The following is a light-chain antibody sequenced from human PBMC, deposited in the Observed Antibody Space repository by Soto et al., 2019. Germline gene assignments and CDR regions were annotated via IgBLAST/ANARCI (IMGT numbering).Light chain of an antibody. J-gene: IGKJ2*01. CDR3: QHLAGT. CDR2: SAS. V-gene: IGKV1-9*01. CDR1: QDITNY. Sequence: QLTQSPSSLSASIGDRVTITCRASQDITNYLAWYQQQPGKAPKLLIYSASTLHSGVPTRFSGSGSGTEFILTIGRLQPADFATYYCQHLAGTFGQGTKLEMK.